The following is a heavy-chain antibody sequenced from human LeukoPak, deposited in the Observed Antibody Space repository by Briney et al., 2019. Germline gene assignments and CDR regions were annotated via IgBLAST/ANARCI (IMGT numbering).Heavy chain of an antibody. CDR1: GGTFSSYA. Sequence: GASVKVSCKASGGTFSSYAISWVRQAPGQGLEWMGGIIPILGIANYAQKFQGRVTITADKSTSTAYMELSSLRSEDTAVYYCARALGYCSGGSCLPFDAFDIWGQGTMVTVSS. CDR2: IIPILGIA. CDR3: ARALGYCSGGSCLPFDAFDI. J-gene: IGHJ3*02. V-gene: IGHV1-69*10. D-gene: IGHD2-15*01.